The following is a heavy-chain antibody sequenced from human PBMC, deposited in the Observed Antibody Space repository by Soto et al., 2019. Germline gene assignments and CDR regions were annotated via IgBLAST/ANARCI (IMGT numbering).Heavy chain of an antibody. CDR1: GGSISSENW. D-gene: IGHD3-10*01. V-gene: IGHV4-4*02. CDR2: IYHSGSA. Sequence: QVQLQESGPGLVKPSGALSLSCAVSGGSISSENWWTWVRQTPGKGLEWIGEIYHSGSANYNPSHKSRVNLSVDKSKNQSTMRLNSVTAADTAVYYGARVGVGDLVPNFDYWGQGTLVTVSS. CDR3: ARVGVGDLVPNFDY. J-gene: IGHJ4*02.